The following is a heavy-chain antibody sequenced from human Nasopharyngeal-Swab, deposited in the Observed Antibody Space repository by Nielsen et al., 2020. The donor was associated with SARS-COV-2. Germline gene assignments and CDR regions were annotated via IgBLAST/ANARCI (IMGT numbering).Heavy chain of an antibody. J-gene: IGHJ5*02. CDR2: ISSSSSSTI. V-gene: IGHV3-48*02. CDR3: ARDGLTYYDILTGYSWFDP. CDR1: GFTFSSYS. Sequence: GGSLRLSCAASGFTFSSYSMNWVRQAPGEGLEWVSYISSSSSSTIYYADSVKGRFTISRDNAKNSLYLQMNSLRDEDTAVYYCARDGLTYYDILTGYSWFDPWGQGTLVTVSS. D-gene: IGHD3-9*01.